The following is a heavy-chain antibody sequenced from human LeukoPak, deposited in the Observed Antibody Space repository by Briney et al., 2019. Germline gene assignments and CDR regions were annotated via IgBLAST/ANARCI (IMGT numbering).Heavy chain of an antibody. J-gene: IGHJ4*02. D-gene: IGHD3-22*01. CDR1: GGSISSSNYY. V-gene: IGHV4-39*01. CDR3: ARLPYPYDSSGSLPLDY. CDR2: IYYSGST. Sequence: PSETLSLTCTVSGGSISSSNYYWGWIRQPPGKGLEWIGSIYYSGSTYYNPSLKSRVTISVDTSKNQFSLKLSSVTDADTVVYYCARLPYPYDSSGSLPLDYWGQGTLVTVSS.